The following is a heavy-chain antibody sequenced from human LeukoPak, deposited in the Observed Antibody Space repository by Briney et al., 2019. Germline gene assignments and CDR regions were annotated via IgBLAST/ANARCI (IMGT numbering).Heavy chain of an antibody. V-gene: IGHV3-23*01. D-gene: IGHD2-15*01. J-gene: IGHJ1*01. CDR1: GFTFSSYA. CDR3: AKKDIVVVVAATIQH. Sequence: GGSLRLSCAASGFTFSSYAMSWVRQAPGKGLEWVSAISGSGGSTYYADSVKGRFSISRDNSKNTLYLQMISRRAEDTAVYYCAKKDIVVVVAATIQHWGQGTLVTVSS. CDR2: ISGSGGST.